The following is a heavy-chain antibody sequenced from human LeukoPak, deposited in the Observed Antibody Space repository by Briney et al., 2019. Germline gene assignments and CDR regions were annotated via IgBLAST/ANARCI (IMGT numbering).Heavy chain of an antibody. D-gene: IGHD3-3*01. Sequence: GGSLRLSCAASGFTFSSYAMSWVRQAPGKGLEWVSAISGSGGSTYYADSVKGRFTISRDNSKNTLYLQMNSLGAEDTAVYYCAKPGYDFWSGQYYFDYWGQGTLVTVSS. CDR1: GFTFSSYA. CDR2: ISGSGGST. CDR3: AKPGYDFWSGQYYFDY. J-gene: IGHJ4*02. V-gene: IGHV3-23*01.